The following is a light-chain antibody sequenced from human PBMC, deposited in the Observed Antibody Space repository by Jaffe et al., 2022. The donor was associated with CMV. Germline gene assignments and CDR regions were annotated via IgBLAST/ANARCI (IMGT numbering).Light chain of an antibody. J-gene: IGKJ4*01. V-gene: IGKV3-15*01. CDR1: QSVSSN. CDR2: GAS. Sequence: EIVMTQSPATLSVSPGERATLSCRASQSVSSNLAWYQQKPGQAPRLLIYGASTRATDVPDRFSGSGSGTDFTLTISSLQSEDFAVYYCQQYSNWPPVTFGGGTKVDFK. CDR3: QQYSNWPPVT.